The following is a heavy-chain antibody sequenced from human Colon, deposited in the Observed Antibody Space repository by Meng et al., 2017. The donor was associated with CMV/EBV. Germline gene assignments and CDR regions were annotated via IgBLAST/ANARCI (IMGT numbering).Heavy chain of an antibody. CDR1: GYSSISYW. Sequence: GGSLRLSCQGSGYSSISYWIAWVRQLPGGRPGWLGVIYPGDAETRNKPAFQGQVTMSADKSTNTTYLQWNNLEAADSALYYCARRAVQDYGPLLDYWGQGTLVTVSS. CDR3: ARRAVQDYGPLLDY. CDR2: IYPGDAET. V-gene: IGHV5-51*06. D-gene: IGHD4-17*01. J-gene: IGHJ4*02.